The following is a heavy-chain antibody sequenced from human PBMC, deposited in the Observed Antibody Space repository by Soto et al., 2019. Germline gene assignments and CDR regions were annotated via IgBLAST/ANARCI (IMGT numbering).Heavy chain of an antibody. J-gene: IGHJ4*02. CDR1: GGAFSGYY. D-gene: IGHD2-8*02. CDR2: INHSGST. Sequence: PSETLSLTCAVYGGAFSGYYCPWLRQPPGTGLEWIGEINHSGSTNYNPSLKSRVTISVETSKNQFSLKLTSVTAADTAVYYCARDKITGLFDYWGQGTLVTVSS. CDR3: ARDKITGLFDY. V-gene: IGHV4-34*01.